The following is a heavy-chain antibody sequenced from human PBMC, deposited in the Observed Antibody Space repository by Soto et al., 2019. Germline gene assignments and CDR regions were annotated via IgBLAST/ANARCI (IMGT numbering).Heavy chain of an antibody. J-gene: IGHJ4*02. Sequence: PGGSLRLSCSASGFTFSSYAMHWVRQAPGKGLEYVSAISSNGGSTYYADSVKGRFTISRDNSKNTLYLQMSSLRAEDTAVYYCVKDDVERIFGVGIFDYWGQGTLVTVSS. D-gene: IGHD3-3*01. CDR1: GFTFSSYA. V-gene: IGHV3-64D*06. CDR2: ISSNGGST. CDR3: VKDDVERIFGVGIFDY.